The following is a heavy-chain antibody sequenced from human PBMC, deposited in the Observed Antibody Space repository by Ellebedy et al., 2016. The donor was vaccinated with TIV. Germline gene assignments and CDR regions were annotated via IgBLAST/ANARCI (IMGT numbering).Heavy chain of an antibody. J-gene: IGHJ4*02. CDR3: AKSLSTAPGSLTDS. D-gene: IGHD3-10*01. CDR2: ISDSGGTT. CDR1: GFTFGTYA. V-gene: IGHV3-23*01. Sequence: PGGSLRPSCAASGFTFGTYAMTWVRQAPGKGLEWVSGISDSGGTTDYADSVKGRFTISRDNSKSMVYLQMNSLRGEDTAAYYCAKSLSTAPGSLTDSWGQGTLVTVSS.